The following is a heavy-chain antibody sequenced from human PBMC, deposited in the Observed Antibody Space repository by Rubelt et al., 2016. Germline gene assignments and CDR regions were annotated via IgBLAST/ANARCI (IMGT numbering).Heavy chain of an antibody. CDR3: AVREWLLQSLPRYYFDY. Sequence: DGSNKYYADSVKGRFTISRDNSKNTLYLQMNSLRAEDTAVCYCAVREWLLQSLPRYYFDYWGQGTLVTVSS. J-gene: IGHJ4*02. CDR2: DGSNK. V-gene: IGHV3-30*02. D-gene: IGHD3-3*01.